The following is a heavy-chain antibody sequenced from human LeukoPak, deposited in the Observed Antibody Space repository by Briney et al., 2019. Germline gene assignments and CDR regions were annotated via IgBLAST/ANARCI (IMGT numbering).Heavy chain of an antibody. CDR3: ARVYGGNPQSAFDY. CDR2: LNTDGSTT. D-gene: IGHD4-23*01. CDR1: GFTFSSYW. V-gene: IGHV3-74*01. Sequence: GGSLRLSCAASGFTFSSYWMDWVRQAPGKGLVWVSRLNTDGSTTNYADSVKGRFTISRDNAKDTLYLQMNSLRAEDTAVYYCARVYGGNPQSAFDYWGQGTLVTVSS. J-gene: IGHJ4*02.